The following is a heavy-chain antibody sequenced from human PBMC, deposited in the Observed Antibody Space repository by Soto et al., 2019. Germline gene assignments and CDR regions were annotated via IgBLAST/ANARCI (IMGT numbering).Heavy chain of an antibody. CDR2: ISGSGGST. J-gene: IGHJ4*02. D-gene: IGHD6-13*01. Sequence: EVQLLESGGGLVQPGGSLRLSCAASGFTFSSYAMSWVRQAPGKGLEWVSAISGSGGSTYYADSVKGRFTISRDNSKNTLYLQMNSLRAEDTAVYYCAKSQSSSSRKGGGFDYWGQGTLVTVSS. CDR1: GFTFSSYA. V-gene: IGHV3-23*01. CDR3: AKSQSSSSRKGGGFDY.